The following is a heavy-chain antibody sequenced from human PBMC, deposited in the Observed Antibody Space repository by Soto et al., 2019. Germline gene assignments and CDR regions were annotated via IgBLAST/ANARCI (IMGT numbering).Heavy chain of an antibody. Sequence: GGSLRLXCSASGFTFSSYAMHWVRQAPGKGLEYVSAISSNGGSTYYADSVKGRFTISRDNSKNTLYLQMSSLRAEDTAVYYCVKDKGYYDFWSGYYGWFDPWGQGTLVTVSS. D-gene: IGHD3-3*01. CDR1: GFTFSSYA. J-gene: IGHJ5*02. CDR2: ISSNGGST. CDR3: VKDKGYYDFWSGYYGWFDP. V-gene: IGHV3-64D*08.